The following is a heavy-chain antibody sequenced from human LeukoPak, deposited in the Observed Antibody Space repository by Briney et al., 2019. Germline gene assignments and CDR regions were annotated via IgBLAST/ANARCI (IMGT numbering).Heavy chain of an antibody. CDR2: IYYSGSI. J-gene: IGHJ4*02. V-gene: IGHV4-59*08. Sequence: PSETLSLTCTVSGGSISSYYWSWNRQYPGKGLEWIGAIYYSGSINYNPSLKSRVTISVDTSKNHFSLKLTSVTAADTAVYYCARLGGRYRMSFDYWGQGTLVTVSS. CDR1: GGSISSYY. D-gene: IGHD1-26*01. CDR3: ARLGGRYRMSFDY.